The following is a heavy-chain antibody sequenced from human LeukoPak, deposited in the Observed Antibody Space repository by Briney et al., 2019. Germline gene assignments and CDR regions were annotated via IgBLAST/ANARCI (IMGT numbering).Heavy chain of an antibody. CDR2: ISGSGGST. Sequence: GGSLRLSCASSGFTFSSYAMSWVRQAPGKGLEWVSAISGSGGSTYYADSVKRRFTISRDNSKNTLYLQMNSLRAEDTAVYYCAKDVDTAMVTFDYWGQGTLVTVSS. D-gene: IGHD5-18*01. CDR3: AKDVDTAMVTFDY. V-gene: IGHV3-23*01. CDR1: GFTFSSYA. J-gene: IGHJ4*02.